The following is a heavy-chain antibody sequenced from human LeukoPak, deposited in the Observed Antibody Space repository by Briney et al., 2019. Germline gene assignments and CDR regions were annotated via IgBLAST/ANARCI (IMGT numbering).Heavy chain of an antibody. D-gene: IGHD3-22*01. J-gene: IGHJ4*02. V-gene: IGHV3-23*01. CDR1: GFTFSSYA. Sequence: GGSLRLSCAASGFTFSSYAISWVRQAPGKGLEWVSAISGSGGSTYYADSVKGRFTISRDNSKNTLYLQMNSLRAEDTAVYYCAKVRPSYYYDSSGYSDYWGQGTLVTVSS. CDR2: ISGSGGST. CDR3: AKVRPSYYYDSSGYSDY.